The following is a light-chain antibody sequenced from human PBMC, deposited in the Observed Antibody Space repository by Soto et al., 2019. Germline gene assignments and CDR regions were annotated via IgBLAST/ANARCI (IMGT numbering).Light chain of an antibody. CDR1: QSVSSS. V-gene: IGKV3-15*01. CDR2: DAS. CDR3: QQSNNWPKT. J-gene: IGKJ1*01. Sequence: ELVMTQSPATLSVSPGETATLSCRASQSVSSSLAWYQQKPGQAPRLLISDASTRAAGLPARFSGSGSGAEFTLTISSLQSEDFAVYFCQQSNNWPKTFGQGTKVDI.